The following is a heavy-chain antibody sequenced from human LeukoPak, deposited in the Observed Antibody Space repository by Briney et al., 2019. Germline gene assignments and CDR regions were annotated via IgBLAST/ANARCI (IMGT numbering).Heavy chain of an antibody. V-gene: IGHV4-59*01. CDR1: GGSISSYY. Sequence: PSETLSLTCTVSGGSISSYYWSWIRQPPGKGLEWIGYIYYSGSTKYNHSLKSRVTISVDTSKNKFSLKLSSVTAADTAVYYCARDLGDMAFDIWGQGTMVTVSS. CDR3: ARDLGDMAFDI. J-gene: IGHJ3*02. D-gene: IGHD3-9*01. CDR2: IYYSGST.